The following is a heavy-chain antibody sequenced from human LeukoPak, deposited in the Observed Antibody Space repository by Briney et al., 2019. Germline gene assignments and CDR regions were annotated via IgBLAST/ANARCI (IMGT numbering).Heavy chain of an antibody. Sequence: GGSLRLSCAASGFTFSSYSMNWVRQAPGKGLEWVSSISSSSSYIYYADSVKGRFTISRDNAKNSLYLQMNSPRAEDTAVYYCARALTSCGSYWACYFDYWGQGTLVTVSS. V-gene: IGHV3-21*01. J-gene: IGHJ4*02. D-gene: IGHD1-26*01. CDR3: ARALTSCGSYWACYFDY. CDR1: GFTFSSYS. CDR2: ISSSSSYI.